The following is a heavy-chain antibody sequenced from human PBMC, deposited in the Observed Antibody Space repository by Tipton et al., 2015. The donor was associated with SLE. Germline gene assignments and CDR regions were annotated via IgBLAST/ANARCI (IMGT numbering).Heavy chain of an antibody. CDR3: ATFRDMVQGVIGAFNI. J-gene: IGHJ3*02. V-gene: IGHV4-61*02. CDR1: GGYINSVGYY. Sequence: TLSLTCTVSGGYINSVGYYWSWIRQPAGKGLDWIGRIYTSGSTNYNPSLKSRVTISLDTSKNQFSLKLTSVTAADTAVYYCATFRDMVQGVIGAFNIWGQGTMVTVSS. CDR2: IYTSGST. D-gene: IGHD3-10*01.